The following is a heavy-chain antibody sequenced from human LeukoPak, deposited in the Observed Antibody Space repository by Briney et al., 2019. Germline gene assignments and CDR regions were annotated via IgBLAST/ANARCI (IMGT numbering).Heavy chain of an antibody. CDR3: TTAVWFGELLCDY. CDR1: GFTFDDYG. D-gene: IGHD3-10*01. J-gene: IGHJ4*02. V-gene: IGHV3-15*01. CDR2: IKSKTDGGTT. Sequence: GGSLRLSCAASGFTFDDYGMSWVRQAPGKGLEWVGRIKSKTDGGTTDYAAPVKGRFTISRDDSKNTLYLQMNSLKTEDTAVYYCTTAVWFGELLCDYWGQGTLVTVSS.